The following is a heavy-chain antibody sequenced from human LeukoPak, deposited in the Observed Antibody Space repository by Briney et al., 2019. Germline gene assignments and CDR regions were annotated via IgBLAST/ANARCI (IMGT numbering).Heavy chain of an antibody. D-gene: IGHD5-18*01. CDR2: ISAYNGNT. CDR1: GYTFTSYG. CDR3: ARVRSGDSSPDNPLYYYYYMDV. Sequence: ASVKVSCKASGYTFTSYGISWVRQAPGQGLEWMGWISAYNGNTNYAQKLQGRVTMTTDTSTSTAYMELRSLRSDDTAVYYCARVRSGDSSPDNPLYYYYYMDVWGKGTTVTVSS. V-gene: IGHV1-18*01. J-gene: IGHJ6*03.